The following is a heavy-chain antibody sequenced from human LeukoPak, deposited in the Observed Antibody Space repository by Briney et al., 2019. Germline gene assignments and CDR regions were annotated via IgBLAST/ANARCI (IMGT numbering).Heavy chain of an antibody. J-gene: IGHJ6*03. Sequence: SQTLSLTCAVYGGSFSSYYWSWIRQPPGKGLEWIGYIYYSGSTNYNPSLKSRVTISVDTSKNLFSLRLRSVTAADTAVYFCARGRVSSSTYYSTYYYYFYMDVWGKGTTVTVSS. CDR2: IYYSGST. V-gene: IGHV4-59*01. D-gene: IGHD3-22*01. CDR3: ARGRVSSSTYYSTYYYYFYMDV. CDR1: GGSFSSYY.